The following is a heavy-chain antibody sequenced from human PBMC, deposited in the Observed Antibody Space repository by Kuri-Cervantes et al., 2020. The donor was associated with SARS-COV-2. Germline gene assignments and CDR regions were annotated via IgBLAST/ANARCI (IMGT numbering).Heavy chain of an antibody. J-gene: IGHJ6*03. Sequence: ASVKVSCRASGYTFTGYYMHWVRQAPGQGLEWMGWINPNSGGTNYAQKFQSRVTMTRDTSISTAYMELSRLRSDDTAVYYCARDQEQLVRGYYYYYYYMDVWGKGTTVTVSS. V-gene: IGHV1-2*02. CDR2: INPNSGGT. D-gene: IGHD6-6*01. CDR3: ARDQEQLVRGYYYYYYYMDV. CDR1: GYTFTGYY.